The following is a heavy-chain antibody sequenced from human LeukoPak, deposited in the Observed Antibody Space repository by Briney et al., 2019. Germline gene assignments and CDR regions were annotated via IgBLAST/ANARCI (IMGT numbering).Heavy chain of an antibody. CDR2: IIPIFGTA. CDR1: RGTFSSYA. V-gene: IGHV1-69*13. J-gene: IGHJ4*02. D-gene: IGHD3-3*01. CDR3: ARDRSGPTLSEFDY. Sequence: GASVKISCKASRGTFSSYAISWVRQAPGQGLEWMGGIIPIFGTANYAQKFQGRVTITADESTSTAYMALSSLRSEDTAVYYCARDRSGPTLSEFDYWGQGTLVTVSS.